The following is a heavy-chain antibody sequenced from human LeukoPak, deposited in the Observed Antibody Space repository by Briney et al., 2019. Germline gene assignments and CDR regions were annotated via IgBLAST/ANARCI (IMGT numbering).Heavy chain of an antibody. CDR2: IWYDGSNK. V-gene: IGHV3-33*01. CDR1: GFTFSSYG. J-gene: IGHJ4*02. D-gene: IGHD3-3*01. CDR3: ARDRGLRFLEWTLDY. Sequence: QPGGSLRLSCAASGFTFSSYGMHWVRQAPGKGLEWVAVIWYDGSNKYYADSVKGRFTISRDNSKNTLYLQMNSLRAEDTAVYYCARDRGLRFLEWTLDYWGQGTLVTVSS.